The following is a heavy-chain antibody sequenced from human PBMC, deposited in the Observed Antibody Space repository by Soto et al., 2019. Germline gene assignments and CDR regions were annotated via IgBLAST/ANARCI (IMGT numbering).Heavy chain of an antibody. CDR2: ISASGGSI. Sequence: GGSLRLSCVGSGFSLSDYAMSWVRQIPGKGLEWVSAISASGGSIFYADSVKGRFTISRDLRNNTLFLQMNTLKAEDTAFYFCAKDGSGTYYRFFDTWGQGALVTSPQ. J-gene: IGHJ4*02. CDR3: AKDGSGTYYRFFDT. V-gene: IGHV3-23*01. D-gene: IGHD3-3*01. CDR1: GFSLSDYA.